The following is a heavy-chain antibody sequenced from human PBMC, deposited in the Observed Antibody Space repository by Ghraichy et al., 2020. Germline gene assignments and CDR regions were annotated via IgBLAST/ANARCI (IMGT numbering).Heavy chain of an antibody. CDR2: ISSSGSTI. Sequence: GESLNISCAASGFTFSSYEMNWVRQAPGKGLEWVSYISSSGSTIYYADSVKGRFTISRDNAKNSLYLQMNSLRAEDTAVYYCASDNLYYYDSSGWLDAFDIWGQGTMVTVSS. J-gene: IGHJ3*02. D-gene: IGHD3-22*01. V-gene: IGHV3-48*03. CDR1: GFTFSSYE. CDR3: ASDNLYYYDSSGWLDAFDI.